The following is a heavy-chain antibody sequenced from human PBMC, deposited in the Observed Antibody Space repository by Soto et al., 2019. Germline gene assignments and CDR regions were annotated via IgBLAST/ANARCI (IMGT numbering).Heavy chain of an antibody. V-gene: IGHV3-74*01. D-gene: IGHD2-8*01. CDR2: INPGGSIT. CDR3: ARVPTGKYGVWNY. Sequence: EEQLVESGGGLVQPGGSLRLSCAASGFTFSSYWMHWVRQAPGKGLVWVSRINPGGSITAYADSVKGRFTISRDHAKNTLDLQMASLRGDDTAVYYCARVPTGKYGVWNYWGQGTLVTVSS. J-gene: IGHJ4*02. CDR1: GFTFSSYW.